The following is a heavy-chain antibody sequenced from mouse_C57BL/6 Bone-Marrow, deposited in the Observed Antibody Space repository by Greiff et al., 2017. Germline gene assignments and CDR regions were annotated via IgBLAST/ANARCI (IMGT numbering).Heavy chain of an antibody. CDR3: SRVTTGVARYAMDY. J-gene: IGHJ4*01. CDR2: IYPSDSGT. Sequence: VKLQQPGAELVRPGSSVKLSCKASGYTFTSYWMDWVKQRPGQGLEWIGNIYPSDSGTHYNQKFTDKATLTVDKSSSTAYMQLRSLTSEDSAVYDGSRVTTGVARYAMDYWGQGTSVTVSS. V-gene: IGHV1-61*01. D-gene: IGHD1-1*01. CDR1: GYTFTSYW.